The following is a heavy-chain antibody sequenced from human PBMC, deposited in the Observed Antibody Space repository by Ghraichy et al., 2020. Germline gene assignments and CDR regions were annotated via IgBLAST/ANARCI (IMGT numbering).Heavy chain of an antibody. CDR3: AREGAGGDY. CDR1: GFTFSSYW. Sequence: GESLNISCAASGFTFSSYWMIWVRQAPGKGLEWVANINQDESEKYYVDSVKGRFTISRDNAKNSLYLQMNSLRAEDTAVYYCAREGAGGDYWGQGTQVTVSS. V-gene: IGHV3-7*03. J-gene: IGHJ4*02. CDR2: INQDESEK. D-gene: IGHD6-13*01.